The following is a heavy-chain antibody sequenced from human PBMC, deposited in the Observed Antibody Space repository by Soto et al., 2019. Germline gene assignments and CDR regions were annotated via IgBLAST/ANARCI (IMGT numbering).Heavy chain of an antibody. V-gene: IGHV1-18*01. CDR1: GYTFTSYG. CDR3: ARQMYYDTMTGYPDFDY. D-gene: IGHD3-9*01. J-gene: IGHJ4*02. CDR2: SSAYNGNT. Sequence: ASVKVSCKASGYTFTSYGISWVRPAAGQGLEWMGWSSAYNGNTNYAQKLQGRVTMTTDTSTSTAYMELRSLRSDDTAVYYCARQMYYDTMTGYPDFDYWGQGTLVTVSS.